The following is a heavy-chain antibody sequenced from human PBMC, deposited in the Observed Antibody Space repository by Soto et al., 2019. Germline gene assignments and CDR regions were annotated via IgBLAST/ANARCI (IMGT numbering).Heavy chain of an antibody. V-gene: IGHV3-30-3*01. CDR3: ARAGCDGGTCYTLVGLRYGMDV. Sequence: QVQLVESGGGVVQPGRSLRLSCAVSGFTFSSYVIYWVRQAPGRGLEWVAVISYDGNNKYYADSVKGRFTISRDNSKNTLYLQMNSLRAEDTAVYYCARAGCDGGTCYTLVGLRYGMDVWGQGTTVTVSS. CDR1: GFTFSSYV. CDR2: ISYDGNNK. J-gene: IGHJ6*02. D-gene: IGHD2-15*01.